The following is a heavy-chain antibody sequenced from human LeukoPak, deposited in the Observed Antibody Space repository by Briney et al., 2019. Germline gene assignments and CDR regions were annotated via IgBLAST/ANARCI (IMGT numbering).Heavy chain of an antibody. Sequence: GGPLRLSCAASGFTFSSYGMHWVRQAPGKGLEWVAVIWYDGSNKYYADSVKGRFTISRDNAKNSLYLQMNSLRDEDTAVNYCAGPLAYCGGDCYPGVGYWGQGTLVTVSS. CDR2: IWYDGSNK. CDR1: GFTFSSYG. J-gene: IGHJ4*02. V-gene: IGHV3-33*01. D-gene: IGHD2-21*02. CDR3: AGPLAYCGGDCYPGVGY.